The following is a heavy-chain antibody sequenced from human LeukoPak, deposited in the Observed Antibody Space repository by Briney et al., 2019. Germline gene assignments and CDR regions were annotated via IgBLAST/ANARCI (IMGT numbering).Heavy chain of an antibody. CDR3: ARVVRRYYDSSGYADY. J-gene: IGHJ4*02. CDR2: INHSGST. Sequence: PSETLSLTCAVYGVSFSGYYWSWIRQPPGKGLEWIGEINHSGSTNYNPSLKSRVTISVDTSKNQFSLKLSSVTAADTAVYYCARVVRRYYDSSGYADYWGQGTLVTVSS. CDR1: GVSFSGYY. D-gene: IGHD3-22*01. V-gene: IGHV4-34*01.